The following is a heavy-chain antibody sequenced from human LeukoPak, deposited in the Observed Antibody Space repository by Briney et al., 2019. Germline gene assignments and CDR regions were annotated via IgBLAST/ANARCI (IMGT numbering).Heavy chain of an antibody. V-gene: IGHV3-23*01. CDR2: ISRSDGTT. Sequence: GGSLRLSCAGSGFTFSSYAMTWVRQAPGTGLEWVSSISRSDGTTYYADSVKGRFTISRDNSKNTLFLQMNSLRAEDTAIYYCAKVSPINPSGYLDHWGQGTLVTVSS. J-gene: IGHJ4*02. CDR1: GFTFSSYA. D-gene: IGHD3-3*01. CDR3: AKVSPINPSGYLDH.